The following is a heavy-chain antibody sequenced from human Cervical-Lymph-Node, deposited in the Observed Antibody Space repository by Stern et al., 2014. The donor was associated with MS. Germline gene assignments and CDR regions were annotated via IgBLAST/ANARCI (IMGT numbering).Heavy chain of an antibody. Sequence: EMQLVESGGGLVKPGGSQRLSCVASGFTFSSYTMNWVRQAPGKGLEWVASVRSSDSHAYYADSVKGRFTISRDDAKNSLFLQMNSLRVEDTAVYYCARLSWELPGGYFDYWGQGTLVTVSS. J-gene: IGHJ4*02. V-gene: IGHV3-21*01. CDR1: GFTFSSYT. CDR3: ARLSWELPGGYFDY. CDR2: VRSSDSHA. D-gene: IGHD1-26*01.